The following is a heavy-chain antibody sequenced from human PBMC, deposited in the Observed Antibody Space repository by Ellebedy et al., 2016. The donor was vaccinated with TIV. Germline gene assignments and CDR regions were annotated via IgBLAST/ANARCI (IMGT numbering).Heavy chain of an antibody. J-gene: IGHJ4*02. CDR3: ASQSNDYVWGSYRPF. CDR2: ISSSSSYI. Sequence: GESLKISCAASGFTFSSYSMNWVRQAPGKGLEWVSSISSSSSYIYYADSVKGRFTISRDNAKNSLYLQMNSLRAEDTAVYYCASQSNDYVWGSYRPFWGQGTLVTVSS. CDR1: GFTFSSYS. D-gene: IGHD3-16*02. V-gene: IGHV3-21*01.